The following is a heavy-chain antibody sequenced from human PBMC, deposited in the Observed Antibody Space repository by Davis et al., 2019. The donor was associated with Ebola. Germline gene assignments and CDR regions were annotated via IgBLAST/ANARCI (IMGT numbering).Heavy chain of an antibody. CDR2: IYNSRST. Sequence: PSETLSLTCTVSGDSLSTNIYYWGWIRQPPGKGLEWIGSIYNSRSTYYNSSLQSRVTISVDTSKNQLSLKLSSVTAADTAVYYCARHTGPFSLIIVVTSGFDYWGQGTLVTVSS. CDR1: GDSLSTNIYY. CDR3: ARHTGPFSLIIVVTSGFDY. V-gene: IGHV4-39*01. D-gene: IGHD3-22*01. J-gene: IGHJ4*02.